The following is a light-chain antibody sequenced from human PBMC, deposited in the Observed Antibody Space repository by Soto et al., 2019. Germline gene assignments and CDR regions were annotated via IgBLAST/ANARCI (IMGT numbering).Light chain of an antibody. CDR3: QQYGSSPST. Sequence: EIVLTQSPATLSLSPGERATLTCRASQSVSNFLAWYQQKPGQAPRLLIYDASSRATGVPDRFSGSGSGRDFTLTISRLEPEDFAVYYCQQYGSSPSTFGQGTKVDI. CDR2: DAS. J-gene: IGKJ1*01. CDR1: QSVSNF. V-gene: IGKV3-20*01.